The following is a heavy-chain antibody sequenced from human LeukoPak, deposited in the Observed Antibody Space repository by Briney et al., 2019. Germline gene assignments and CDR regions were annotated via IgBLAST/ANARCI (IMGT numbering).Heavy chain of an antibody. V-gene: IGHV1-8*01. CDR2: MNPNSGNT. CDR3: ASEQWLKREGVYYYYGVAV. J-gene: IGHJ6*02. D-gene: IGHD6-19*01. Sequence: GASVKVSCKASGYTFTTYDINWVRQASGQGLEWMGWMNPNSGNTGYAQKFQGRVTMTRNTSTTTAYMELNSLSSEDTAVYYCASEQWLKREGVYYYYGVAVWGQGTTVTVSS. CDR1: GYTFTTYD.